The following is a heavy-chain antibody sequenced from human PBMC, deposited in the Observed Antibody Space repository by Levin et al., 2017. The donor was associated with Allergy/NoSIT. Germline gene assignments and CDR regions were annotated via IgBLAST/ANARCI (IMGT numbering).Heavy chain of an antibody. CDR1: GGSISSSSYY. D-gene: IGHD6-19*01. J-gene: IGHJ4*02. V-gene: IGHV4-39*07. CDR2: IYYSGST. Sequence: SQTLSFTCTVSGGSISSSSYYWGWIRQPPGKGLEWIGSIYYSGSTYYNPSLKSRVTISVDTSKNQFSLKLSSVTAADTAVYYCARGSSGWPFDYWGQGTLVTVSS. CDR3: ARGSSGWPFDY.